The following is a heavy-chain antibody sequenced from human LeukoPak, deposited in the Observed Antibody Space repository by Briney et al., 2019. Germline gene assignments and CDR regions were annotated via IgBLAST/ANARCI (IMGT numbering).Heavy chain of an antibody. D-gene: IGHD2-2*01. CDR3: ARGGVCSSTSCYNFDY. J-gene: IGHJ4*02. V-gene: IGHV4-59*01. Sequence: SETLSLTCTVSGGSISSYYWSWIRQPPGKGLEWIGYIYYSGSTNYNPSLKSRVTISVDTSKNQFSLKLSSVTAADTAVYYCARGGVCSSTSCYNFDYWGQGTLVTDSS. CDR2: IYYSGST. CDR1: GGSISSYY.